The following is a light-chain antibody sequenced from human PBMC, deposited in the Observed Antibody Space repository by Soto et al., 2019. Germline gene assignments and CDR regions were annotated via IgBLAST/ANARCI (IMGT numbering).Light chain of an antibody. CDR1: QSVRSN. V-gene: IGKV3D-15*01. CDR2: GAS. J-gene: IGKJ5*01. Sequence: DMVMTQSLATLSMSPGERATLSCRARQSVRSNLAWYHKKPAQAPRPPIYGASTRATGIPARFSVSGSGTEYTLTFNGLRYEDCIVYFGQQYDNWTPTFCQGSRLEI. CDR3: QQYDNWTPT.